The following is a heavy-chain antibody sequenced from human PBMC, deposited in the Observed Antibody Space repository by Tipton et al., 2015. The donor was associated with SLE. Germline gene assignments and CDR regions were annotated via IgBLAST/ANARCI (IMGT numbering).Heavy chain of an antibody. CDR2: INHSGST. CDR3: ARLELQNYYYGMDV. J-gene: IGHJ6*02. D-gene: IGHD1-7*01. V-gene: IGHV4-34*01. CDR1: GGSFSGYY. Sequence: GLVKPSETLSLTCAVYGGSFSGYYWSWIRQPPGKGLEWIGEINHSGSTNYNPSLKSRVTISVDKSKNQFSLKLSSVTAADTAVYYCARLELQNYYYGMDVWGQGTTVTVSS.